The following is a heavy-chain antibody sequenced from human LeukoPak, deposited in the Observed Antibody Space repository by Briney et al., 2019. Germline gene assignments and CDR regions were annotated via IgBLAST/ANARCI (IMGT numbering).Heavy chain of an antibody. V-gene: IGHV5-51*01. J-gene: IGHJ4*02. CDR1: GYSFNTYW. CDR2: IYPGDSET. Sequence: GESLRISCKGSGYSFNTYWIAWVRHMPGKGLECMGIIYPGDSETIYGPSFQGQVTISADKSINTAYLQWSSLKASDTAMYYCAKLTRGGYEKFDFWGQGTLVTVSS. CDR3: AKLTRGGYEKFDF. D-gene: IGHD5-12*01.